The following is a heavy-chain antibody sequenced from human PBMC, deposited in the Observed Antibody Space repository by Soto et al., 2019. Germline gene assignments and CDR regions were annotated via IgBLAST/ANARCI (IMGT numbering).Heavy chain of an antibody. Sequence: QVQLVESGGGVVQPGRSLRLSCAASGFTFSSYAMHWVRQAPGKGLEWVAVISYDGSNKYYADSVKGRFTISRDNSKNTLYLQMNSLRAEDTAVYYCARRRPGYGSGEGWWFDPWGQGTLVTVSS. D-gene: IGHD3-10*01. CDR1: GFTFSSYA. J-gene: IGHJ5*02. CDR2: ISYDGSNK. CDR3: ARRRPGYGSGEGWWFDP. V-gene: IGHV3-30-3*01.